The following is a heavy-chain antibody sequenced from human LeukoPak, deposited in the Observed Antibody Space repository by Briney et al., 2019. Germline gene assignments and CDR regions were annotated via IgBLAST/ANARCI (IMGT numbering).Heavy chain of an antibody. V-gene: IGHV3-30-3*01. J-gene: IGHJ4*02. D-gene: IGHD4-17*01. CDR1: GFTFSSYA. CDR3: ARSRDGDYAFDY. Sequence: GGSLRLSCAASGFTFSSYAMHWVRQAPGKGLEWVAVISYDGSNKYYADSVKGRFTISRDNSKNTLYLQMNSLRAEDTAVYYCARSRDGDYAFDYWGQGTQVTVSS. CDR2: ISYDGSNK.